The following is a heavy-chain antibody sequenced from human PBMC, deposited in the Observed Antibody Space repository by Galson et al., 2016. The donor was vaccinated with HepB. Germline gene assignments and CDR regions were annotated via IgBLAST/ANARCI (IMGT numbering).Heavy chain of an antibody. V-gene: IGHV3-74*01. J-gene: IGHJ5*02. CDR3: ARGTASSGSPNWFDL. CDR2: IDSDGSST. CDR1: GFTFSTYR. Sequence: SLRLSCAASGFTFSTYRMHWVRQAPGKGLVWVARIDSDGSSTNYAAFAKGRFTISRDNTKNTLNLQMNSLTAEDTAVYYCARGTASSGSPNWFDLWGQGTLVTVSS. D-gene: IGHD3-22*01.